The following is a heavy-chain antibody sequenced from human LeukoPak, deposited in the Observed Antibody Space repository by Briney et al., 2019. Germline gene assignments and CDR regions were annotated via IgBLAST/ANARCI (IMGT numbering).Heavy chain of an antibody. CDR3: TRARSYYGMDV. CDR2: IKSTADGGTP. J-gene: IGHJ6*02. CDR1: GLTFTDAW. V-gene: IGHV3-15*01. Sequence: KPGGSLRLSCAVSGLTFTDAWMSWVRQAPGKGLEWVGRIKSTADGGTPGHAAPVKDRFTISRDDSKNTLLLQMNSLKTEDTAVYYCTRARSYYGMDVWGQGTTVTVSS.